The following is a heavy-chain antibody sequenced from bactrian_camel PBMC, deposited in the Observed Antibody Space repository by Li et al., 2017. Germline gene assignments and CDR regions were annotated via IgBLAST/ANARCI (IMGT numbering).Heavy chain of an antibody. Sequence: HVQLVESGGASVKPGGSLNLSCVTSGLRYDVYCMGWFRQATGKEREGVAGIDSGGSVKYADYAKERFTISRDSAKKTLYLQMNSLKPKDTGVYYCSTDPHRNYCLRQGTQVTVS. V-gene: IGHV3S53*01. D-gene: IGHD1*01. CDR1: GLRYDVYC. CDR2: IDSGGSV. J-gene: IGHJ4*01.